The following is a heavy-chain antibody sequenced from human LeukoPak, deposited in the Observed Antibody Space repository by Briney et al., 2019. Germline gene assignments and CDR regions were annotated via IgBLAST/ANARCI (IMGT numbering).Heavy chain of an antibody. CDR2: INPNSGGT. D-gene: IGHD3-9*01. CDR1: GYTFTGYY. Sequence: ASVKVSCKASGYTFTGYYMHWVRQAPGQGLEWMGWINPNSGGTNYAQKFQGRVTMTRDTSISTAYMELSRLRSDDTAVYYCARASPGGYYDILTGYSDLDCFFDYWGQGTLVTVSS. J-gene: IGHJ4*02. V-gene: IGHV1-2*02. CDR3: ARASPGGYYDILTGYSDLDCFFDY.